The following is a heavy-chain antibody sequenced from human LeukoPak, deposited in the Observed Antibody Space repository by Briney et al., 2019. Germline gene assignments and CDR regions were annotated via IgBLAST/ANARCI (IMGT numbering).Heavy chain of an antibody. CDR3: ARGQGSGSYVQGGYYYGMDV. Sequence: SETLSLTCAVYGGSFSGYYWSWIRQPPGKGLGWIGEINHSGSTNYNPSLKSRVTISVDTSKNQFSLKLSAVTAADTAVYYCARGQGSGSYVQGGYYYGMDVWGQGTTVTVSS. CDR2: INHSGST. CDR1: GGSFSGYY. V-gene: IGHV4-34*01. J-gene: IGHJ6*02. D-gene: IGHD3-10*01.